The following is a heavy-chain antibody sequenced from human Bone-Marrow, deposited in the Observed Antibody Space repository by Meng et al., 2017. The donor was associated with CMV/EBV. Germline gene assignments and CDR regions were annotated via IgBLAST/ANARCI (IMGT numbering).Heavy chain of an antibody. D-gene: IGHD3-3*01. CDR3: TATSDWSGYYLRGGAEEGFDY. J-gene: IGHJ4*02. Sequence: GESLKISCAASGFTFSGSAMHWVRQASGKGLEWVGRTRSKANSYATAYAASVKGRFTISRDDSKNTAYLQMNSLKTEDTAVYYCTATSDWSGYYLRGGAEEGFDYWGQGTLVTVSS. V-gene: IGHV3-73*01. CDR2: TRSKANSYAT. CDR1: GFTFSGSA.